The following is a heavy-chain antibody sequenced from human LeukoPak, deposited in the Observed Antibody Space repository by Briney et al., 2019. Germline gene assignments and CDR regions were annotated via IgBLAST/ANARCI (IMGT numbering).Heavy chain of an antibody. CDR3: ARDYYGSGSYYPGFDY. CDR1: GFTFSGYW. CDR2: IKEDGSEK. D-gene: IGHD3-10*01. Sequence: SGGSLRLSCAASGFTFSGYWMSWVRQAPGKGLEWVANIKEDGSEKYYVDSVKGRFTISRDNAKNSLYLQMNSLRAEDTAVYYCARDYYGSGSYYPGFDYWGQGTLVTVSS. V-gene: IGHV3-7*01. J-gene: IGHJ4*02.